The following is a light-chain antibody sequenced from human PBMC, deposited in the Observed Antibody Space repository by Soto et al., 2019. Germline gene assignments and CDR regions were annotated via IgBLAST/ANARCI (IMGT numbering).Light chain of an antibody. CDR3: SSYTDSSTLV. CDR1: GSDVGRYNY. CDR2: DVS. V-gene: IGLV2-14*01. J-gene: IGLJ2*01. Sequence: QSALTQPASVSGSPGQSIAISCTGTGSDVGRYNYVSWYQQYPGKAPKLIIFDVSSRPSGVSDRFSGSKSGNTASLTISGLQTEDESDYYCSSYTDSSTLVFGGGTKLTVL.